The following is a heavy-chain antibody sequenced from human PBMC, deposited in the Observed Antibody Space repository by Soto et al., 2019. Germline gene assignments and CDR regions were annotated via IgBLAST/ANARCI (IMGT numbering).Heavy chain of an antibody. CDR1: GGSFSGYY. J-gene: IGHJ4*02. V-gene: IGHV4-59*04. CDR2: IFYSGST. CDR3: AKRGIVGATTAFDY. Sequence: SETLFLTCTVYGGSFSGYYWSWIRQPPGKGLEWIGNIFYSGSTYYNPSLKSRVTISVDTSKNQFSLKLSSVTAADTAVYYCAKRGIVGATTAFDYWGQGTPVTVSS. D-gene: IGHD1-26*01.